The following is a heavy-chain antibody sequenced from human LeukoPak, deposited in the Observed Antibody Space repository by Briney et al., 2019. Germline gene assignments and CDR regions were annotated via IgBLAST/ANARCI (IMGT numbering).Heavy chain of an antibody. Sequence: SETLSLTCTVSGGSMSSYYWSWIRQPPGKGLEWIGYIYYSGTTNYNPSLKSRVTISVDTSKNQFSLKLRSVTAADTAIYYCARGVYIAAAQYGYWGQGTLVTVSS. CDR3: ARGVYIAAAQYGY. D-gene: IGHD6-13*01. CDR1: GGSMSSYY. CDR2: IYYSGTT. J-gene: IGHJ4*02. V-gene: IGHV4-59*01.